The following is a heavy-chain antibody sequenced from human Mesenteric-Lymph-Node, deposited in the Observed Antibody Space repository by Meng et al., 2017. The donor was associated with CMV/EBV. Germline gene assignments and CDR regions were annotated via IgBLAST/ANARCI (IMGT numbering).Heavy chain of an antibody. CDR2: IFHSGST. J-gene: IGHJ4*02. D-gene: IGHD3-10*01. V-gene: IGHV4-34*12. CDR1: FSGYY. CDR3: ARAGRLISFYYGSGSYPHDY. Sequence: FSGYYWTWIRQPPGKGLEWIGQIFHSGSTNYNPSFKSRVTISVDKSKNQFSLRLTSVTAADTAVYYCARAGRLISFYYGSGSYPHDYWGQGALVTVSS.